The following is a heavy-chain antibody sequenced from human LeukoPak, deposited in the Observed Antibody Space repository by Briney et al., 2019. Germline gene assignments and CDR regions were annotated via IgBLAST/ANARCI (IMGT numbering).Heavy chain of an antibody. CDR3: ARKNYYDIDY. J-gene: IGHJ4*02. CDR1: GGSISSSSYY. CDR2: IYYSGST. V-gene: IGHV4-39*07. D-gene: IGHD3-22*01. Sequence: SETLSLTCTVSGGSISSSSYYWGWIRQPQGKGLEWIGSIYYSGSTYYNPSLKSRVTISVDTSKNQFSLKLSSVTAADTAVYYCARKNYYDIDYWGQGTLVTVSS.